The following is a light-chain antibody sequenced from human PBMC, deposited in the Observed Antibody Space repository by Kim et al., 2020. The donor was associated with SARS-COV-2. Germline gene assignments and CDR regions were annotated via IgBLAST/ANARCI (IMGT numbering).Light chain of an antibody. CDR2: DVS. CDR3: SSYTSSRTWV. V-gene: IGLV2-14*03. CDR1: SSDVGGYHY. J-gene: IGLJ3*02. Sequence: GQSITISCTGTSSDVGGYHYVSWYQQHPGKAPKLMVYDVSQRPSGVSNRFSGSKSGNTASLTISGLQAEDEADYHCSSYTSSRTWVFGGGTQLTVL.